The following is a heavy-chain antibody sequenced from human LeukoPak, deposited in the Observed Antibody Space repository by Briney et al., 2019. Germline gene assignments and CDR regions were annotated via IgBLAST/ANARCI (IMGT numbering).Heavy chain of an antibody. CDR1: GGSFSGYY. CDR3: ARVGVEYSSSSGFDY. V-gene: IGHV4-34*01. Sequence: PSETLSLTCAVYGGSFSGYYWSWIRQPPGKGLEWIGEINHSGSTNYNPSLKSRVTISVDTSKNQFSLKLSSVTAADTAVYYCARVGVEYSSSSGFDYWGQGTLVTVSP. D-gene: IGHD6-6*01. CDR2: INHSGST. J-gene: IGHJ4*02.